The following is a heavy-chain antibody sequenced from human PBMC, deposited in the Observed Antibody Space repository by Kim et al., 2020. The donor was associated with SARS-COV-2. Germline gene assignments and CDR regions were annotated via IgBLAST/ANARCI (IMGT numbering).Heavy chain of an antibody. CDR3: ARSGRLRWFQH. V-gene: IGHV4-34*01. Sequence: TNYTPSLKSRVTISVDTSKNQFSLKLSSVTAADTAVYYCARSGRLRWFQHWGQGTLVTVSS. CDR2: T. J-gene: IGHJ1*01. D-gene: IGHD4-17*01.